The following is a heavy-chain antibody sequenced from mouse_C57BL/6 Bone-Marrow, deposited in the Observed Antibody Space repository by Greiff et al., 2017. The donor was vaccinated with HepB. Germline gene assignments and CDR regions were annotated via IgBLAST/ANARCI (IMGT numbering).Heavy chain of an antibody. CDR2: INPYNGGT. D-gene: IGHD2-3*01. CDR1: GYTFTDYY. Sequence: DVQLQESGPVLVKPGASVKMSCKASGYTFTDYYMNWVKQSHGKSLEWIGVINPYNGGTSYNQKFKGKATLTVDKSSSTAYMELNSLTSEDSAVYYCARWGWLLRYFDVWGTGTTVTVSS. J-gene: IGHJ1*03. CDR3: ARWGWLLRYFDV. V-gene: IGHV1-19*01.